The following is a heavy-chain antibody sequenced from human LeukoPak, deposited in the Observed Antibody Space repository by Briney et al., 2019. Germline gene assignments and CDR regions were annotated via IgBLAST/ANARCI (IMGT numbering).Heavy chain of an antibody. CDR3: AREALWELTNGPNWFDP. CDR1: GYIFSIYA. D-gene: IGHD1-26*01. Sequence: ASVKVSCKASGYIFSIYAMIWVRQAPGQGLELMGWINTNTGNPTYAQGFTGRFVFSLDTSVSTAYLQISSLKTEDTAVYYCAREALWELTNGPNWFDPWGQGTLVTVSS. CDR2: INTNTGNP. J-gene: IGHJ5*02. V-gene: IGHV7-4-1*02.